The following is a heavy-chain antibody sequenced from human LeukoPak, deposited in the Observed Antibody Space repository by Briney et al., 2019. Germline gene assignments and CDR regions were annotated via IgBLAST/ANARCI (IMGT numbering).Heavy chain of an antibody. CDR3: ARGDKPGQGFDY. Sequence: PSETLSLTCTVSGGSISIYYWSWIRQPAGKGLEWIGRIYTSESTDYNPSLKSRLTMSVDTSKNQFSLNLTSVTAADTAVYYCARGDKPGQGFDYWGQGTLVTVSS. V-gene: IGHV4-4*07. D-gene: IGHD2-15*01. CDR1: GGSISIYY. CDR2: IYTSEST. J-gene: IGHJ4*02.